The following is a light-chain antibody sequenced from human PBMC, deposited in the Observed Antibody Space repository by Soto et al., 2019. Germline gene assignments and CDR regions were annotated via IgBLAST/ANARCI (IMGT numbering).Light chain of an antibody. CDR1: SSNIGSNT. V-gene: IGLV1-44*01. Sequence: QSVLTQPPSASGTPGQRVTISCSGSSSNIGSNTVNWYQQLPGTAPKLLIYNNNHRPSGVPDRFSGAKSGTSASLAISGLQSEDEDDYYCAAWDDSLNGWVFGGGTKLTVL. CDR3: AAWDDSLNGWV. J-gene: IGLJ3*02. CDR2: NNN.